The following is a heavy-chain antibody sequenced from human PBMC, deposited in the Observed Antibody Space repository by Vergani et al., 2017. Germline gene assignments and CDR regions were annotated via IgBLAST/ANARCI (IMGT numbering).Heavy chain of an antibody. CDR2: ISAYNGNT. D-gene: IGHD2-2*01. J-gene: IGHJ4*02. V-gene: IGHV1-18*04. Sequence: QVQLVQSGAEVKKPGASVKVSCKASGYTFTSYGISWVRQAPGPGLEWMGWISAYNGNTNYAQKLQGRVTMTTDTSTSTAYMELRSLRSDDTAVYYCARDCSIVVVPTCLDYWGQGTLVTVSS. CDR1: GYTFTSYG. CDR3: ARDCSIVVVPTCLDY.